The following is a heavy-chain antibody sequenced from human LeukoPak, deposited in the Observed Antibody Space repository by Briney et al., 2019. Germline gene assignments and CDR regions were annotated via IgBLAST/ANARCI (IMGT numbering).Heavy chain of an antibody. CDR3: ARDPGYCSGGSCFRIIDY. CDR1: GYTLTELS. D-gene: IGHD2-15*01. V-gene: IGHV1-24*01. Sequence: GASVKVSCKVSGYTLTELSMHWVRQAPGKGLEWMGGFGPEDGETIYAQKFQGRVTMTKDTSTSTVYMELSSLRSDDAAMYYCARDPGYCSGGSCFRIIDYWGQGTLVTVSS. CDR2: FGPEDGET. J-gene: IGHJ4*02.